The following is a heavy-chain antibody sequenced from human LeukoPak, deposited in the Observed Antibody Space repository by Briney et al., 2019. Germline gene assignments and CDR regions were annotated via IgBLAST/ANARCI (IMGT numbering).Heavy chain of an antibody. CDR1: GFTFDTYA. CDR3: AKVRYAGYYFAY. V-gene: IGHV3-23*01. J-gene: IGHJ4*02. CDR2: ISGSGGSE. Sequence: GGSLRLSCAASGFTFDTYAMNWVRQAPGKGLEWVSGISGSGGSEYYAPSVTDRLTISRDNSKNPLYLQTTRLRAKHTAVSHCAKVRYAGYYFAYSGQATLVTVSS. D-gene: IGHD3-9*01.